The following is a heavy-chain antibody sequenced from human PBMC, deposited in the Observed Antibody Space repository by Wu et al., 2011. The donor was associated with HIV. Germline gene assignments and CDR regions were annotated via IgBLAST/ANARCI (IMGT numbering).Heavy chain of an antibody. Sequence: QVQLVQSGAEVKKPGASVKVSCKASGYTFTSYGISWVRQAPGQGLEWMGWISADNGNTNYVQKFQGRVTMTTDTSTSTAYMELRSLRSDDTAVYYCARRARTGTTSYYYYGMDVWGQGTTVTVSS. V-gene: IGHV1-18*01. D-gene: IGHD1-1*01. CDR1: GYTFTSYG. CDR3: ARRARTGTTSYYYYGMDV. CDR2: ISADNGNT. J-gene: IGHJ6*02.